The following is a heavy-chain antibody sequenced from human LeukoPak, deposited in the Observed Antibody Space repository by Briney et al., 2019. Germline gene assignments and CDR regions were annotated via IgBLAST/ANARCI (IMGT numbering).Heavy chain of an antibody. J-gene: IGHJ4*02. CDR1: GYTFTSYG. CDR3: ARYYPHYDFWSGYYSYYFDY. D-gene: IGHD3-3*01. CDR2: ISAYNGNT. V-gene: IGHV1-18*01. Sequence: GASVKVSCKASGYTFTSYGISWVRQAPGQGLEWMGWISAYNGNTNYAQKLQGRVTMTTDTSTSTAYMELRSLRSDDTAVYYCARYYPHYDFWSGYYSYYFDYWGQGTLVTVS.